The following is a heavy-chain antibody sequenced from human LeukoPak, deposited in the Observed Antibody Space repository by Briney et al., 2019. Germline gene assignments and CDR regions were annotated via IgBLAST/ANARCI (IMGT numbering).Heavy chain of an antibody. CDR1: GGSISSYY. J-gene: IGHJ3*02. CDR2: IYYSGST. Sequence: SETLSLTCTVSGGSISSYYWSWIRQPPGKGLEWIGYIYYSGSTNYDPSLKSRVTISVDTSKNQFSLKLSSVTAADTAVYYCARVPDSSGYSGAFDIWGQGTMVTVSS. V-gene: IGHV4-59*08. CDR3: ARVPDSSGYSGAFDI. D-gene: IGHD3-22*01.